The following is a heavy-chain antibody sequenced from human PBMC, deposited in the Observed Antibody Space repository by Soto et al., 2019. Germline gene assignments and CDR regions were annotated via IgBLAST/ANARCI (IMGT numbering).Heavy chain of an antibody. CDR2: ISGSGSST. Sequence: GGSLRLSCAASGFTFTGYAMSWVRQAPGKGLEWVSGISGSGSSTDYADSVKGRFIISRDSSDNTVYLQMNSLTAEDTAMYYCAKSIIAAGTYHFDNWGQGALVTVSS. CDR3: AKSIIAAGTYHFDN. D-gene: IGHD6-13*01. V-gene: IGHV3-23*01. J-gene: IGHJ4*02. CDR1: GFTFTGYA.